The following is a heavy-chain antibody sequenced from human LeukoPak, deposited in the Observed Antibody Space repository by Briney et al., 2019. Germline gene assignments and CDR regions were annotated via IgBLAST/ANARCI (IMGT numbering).Heavy chain of an antibody. Sequence: KPGGSLRLSCAASGFTFSSYGMNWVRQAPGKGLEWVSSISSSSSYIYYADSVKGRFTISRDNARNSLYLQMNSLRAEDTAVYYCARDDILTGYFNDAFDIWGQGTMVTVSS. CDR1: GFTFSSYG. D-gene: IGHD3-9*01. V-gene: IGHV3-21*01. J-gene: IGHJ3*02. CDR2: ISSSSSYI. CDR3: ARDDILTGYFNDAFDI.